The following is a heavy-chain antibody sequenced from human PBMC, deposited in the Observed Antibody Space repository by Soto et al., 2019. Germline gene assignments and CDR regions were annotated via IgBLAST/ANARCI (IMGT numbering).Heavy chain of an antibody. CDR2: IIPIFGTA. CDR1: GGTFSSYA. CDR3: ARSQGGSSSLDIYYYYYYGMDV. D-gene: IGHD2-15*01. Sequence: QVQLVQSGAEVKKPGSSVKVSCKAPGGTFSSYAISWVRQAPRQGLEWMGGIIPIFGTANYAQKFQGRVTITADESTSTGYMELSSLRSEDTAVYYCARSQGGSSSLDIYYYYYYGMDVWGQGTTVTVSS. V-gene: IGHV1-69*01. J-gene: IGHJ6*02.